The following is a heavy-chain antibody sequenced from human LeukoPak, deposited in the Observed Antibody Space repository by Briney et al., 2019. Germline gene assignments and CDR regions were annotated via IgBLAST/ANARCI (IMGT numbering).Heavy chain of an antibody. Sequence: SETLSLTCTVSGSSISSGGYYWSWIRQPPGKGLEWIGYIYHSGSTYYNPSLKSRVTISVDRSKNQFSLKLSSVTAADTAVYYCARGVSADPQYWFDPWGQGTLVTVSS. V-gene: IGHV4-30-2*01. D-gene: IGHD2-8*01. CDR2: IYHSGST. CDR1: GSSISSGGYY. CDR3: ARGVSADPQYWFDP. J-gene: IGHJ5*02.